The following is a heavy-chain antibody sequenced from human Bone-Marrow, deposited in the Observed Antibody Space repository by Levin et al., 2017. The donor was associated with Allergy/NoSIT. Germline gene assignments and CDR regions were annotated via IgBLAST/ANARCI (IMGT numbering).Heavy chain of an antibody. CDR3: ARRPSVGSFDF. D-gene: IGHD3-16*01. J-gene: IGHJ3*01. Sequence: GGSLRLSCQASGYPFGGYWIGWVRQRPGKGLEWIGIIYPGDPDVRYNPAFLGQVTISADKSMRTAYLQWSSLKATDTGLYYCARRPSVGSFDFWGQGTNVVVSS. CDR2: IYPGDPDV. V-gene: IGHV5-51*01. CDR1: GYPFGGYW.